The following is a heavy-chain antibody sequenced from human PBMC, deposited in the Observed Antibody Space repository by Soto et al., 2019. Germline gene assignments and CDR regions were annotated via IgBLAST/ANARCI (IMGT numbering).Heavy chain of an antibody. CDR2: IWFDGSNK. V-gene: IGHV3-33*01. CDR1: GFTFSGYG. J-gene: IGHJ4*02. Sequence: GGSLRLSCAASGFTFSGYGMHWVRQAPGKGLEWVAVIWFDGSNKFYADSVKGRFTISRDNSKNTVSLQMNSLRDEDSAAYYCATTGPYWGQGTLVTAPQ. CDR3: ATTGPY.